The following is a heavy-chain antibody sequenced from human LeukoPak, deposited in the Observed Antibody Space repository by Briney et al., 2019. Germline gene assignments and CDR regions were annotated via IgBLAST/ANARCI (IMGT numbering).Heavy chain of an antibody. Sequence: GGSLRLSCAASGFSFSSSWMNWVRQAPGRGLEWVAKMKLDGSEKNYVDSVKGRFTISGDNAKKSLYLQMNSLRAEDTAVYYCARGYYAMGVWGQGTTVTVS. CDR2: MKLDGSEK. V-gene: IGHV3-7*05. CDR1: GFSFSSSW. CDR3: ARGYYAMGV. D-gene: IGHD3-16*01. J-gene: IGHJ6*02.